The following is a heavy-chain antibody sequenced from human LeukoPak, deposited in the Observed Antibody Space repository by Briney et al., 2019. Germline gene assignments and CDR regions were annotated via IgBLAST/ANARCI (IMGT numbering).Heavy chain of an antibody. CDR2: ISGSGGST. CDR3: AKVPYDILTGYLDY. J-gene: IGHJ4*02. Sequence: GGSLRLSCAASGFTFSSYAMSWVRQAPGKGLEWVSAISGSGGSTYYADSVKDRFTISRDNSKNTLYLQMNSLRAEDTAVYYCAKVPYDILTGYLDYWGQGTLVTVSS. D-gene: IGHD3-9*01. CDR1: GFTFSSYA. V-gene: IGHV3-23*01.